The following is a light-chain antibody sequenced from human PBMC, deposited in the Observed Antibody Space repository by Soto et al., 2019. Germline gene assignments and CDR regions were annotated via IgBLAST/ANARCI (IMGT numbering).Light chain of an antibody. J-gene: IGLJ2*01. Sequence: NFMLTQPHSVSESPGKTVTISCTRSSGSIGSNYVQWYQQRPGSSPTTVIYEDNQRPSGVPDRSSGSIDSSSNSASLTISGLKTEDEADYYCQSYDSSNHVVFGGGTKLTVL. V-gene: IGLV6-57*01. CDR1: SGSIGSNY. CDR3: QSYDSSNHVV. CDR2: EDN.